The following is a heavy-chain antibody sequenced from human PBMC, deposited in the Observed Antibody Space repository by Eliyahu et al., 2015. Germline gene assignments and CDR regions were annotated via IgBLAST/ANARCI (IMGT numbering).Heavy chain of an antibody. J-gene: IGHJ4*02. CDR3: ARGGEMATIGFDY. CDR2: INSNGVST. CDR1: GFNFRTYT. V-gene: IGHV3-64*01. Sequence: EVQLVESGGGLVQPGGSLRLSCAASGFNFRTYTMHWVRQAPGKGLEYVSAINSNGVSTYYANSVKGRFTISRDNSKNTLYLQMGSLRAEDMAVYYCARGGEMATIGFDYWGQGTLVTVSS. D-gene: IGHD5-24*01.